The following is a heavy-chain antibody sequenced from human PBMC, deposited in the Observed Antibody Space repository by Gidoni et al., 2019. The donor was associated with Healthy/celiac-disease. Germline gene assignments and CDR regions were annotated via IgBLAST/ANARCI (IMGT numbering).Heavy chain of an antibody. V-gene: IGHV3-23*01. CDR3: ATRPRRVLWFGELFP. J-gene: IGHJ5*02. Sequence: EVQLLESGGGLVQPGGSLRLSCAASGFTFSRYAMSWVRQAPGKGLEWVSAISGSGGSTYYADSVKGRFTISRDNSKNTLYLQMNSLRAEDTAVYYCATRPRRVLWFGELFPWGQGTLVTVSS. CDR2: ISGSGGST. CDR1: GFTFSRYA. D-gene: IGHD3-10*01.